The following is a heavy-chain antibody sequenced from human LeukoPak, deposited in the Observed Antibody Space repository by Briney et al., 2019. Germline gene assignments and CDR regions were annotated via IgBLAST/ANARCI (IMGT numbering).Heavy chain of an antibody. Sequence: PGGSLRLSCAASGFTFSSYGMHWVRQAPGKGLEWVAFIRYDGSNKYYADSVKGRFTISRDNSKNTLYLQMNSLRAEDTAVYYCARGGIRGDYVDENAFDIWGQGTMVTVSS. J-gene: IGHJ3*02. CDR3: ARGGIRGDYVDENAFDI. V-gene: IGHV3-30*02. D-gene: IGHD2-21*02. CDR2: IRYDGSNK. CDR1: GFTFSSYG.